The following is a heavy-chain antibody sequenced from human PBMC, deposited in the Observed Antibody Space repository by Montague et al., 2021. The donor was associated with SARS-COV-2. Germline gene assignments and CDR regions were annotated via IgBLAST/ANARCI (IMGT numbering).Heavy chain of an antibody. CDR3: ARQENSSGWFKPDAFDI. Sequence: SETLSLTCTVSGGSISSYYWSWIRQPPGKGLEWIGGIYYSGSTYYNPSLKSRVTISVDTSKNQFSLKLSSVTAADTAVYYCARQENSSGWFKPDAFDIWGQGTMVTVSS. J-gene: IGHJ3*02. V-gene: IGHV4-39*01. CDR2: IYYSGST. D-gene: IGHD6-19*01. CDR1: GGSISSYY.